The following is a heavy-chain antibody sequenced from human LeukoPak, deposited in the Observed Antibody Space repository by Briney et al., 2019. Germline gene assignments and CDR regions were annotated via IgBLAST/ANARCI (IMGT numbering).Heavy chain of an antibody. J-gene: IGHJ4*02. CDR2: INHSGST. CDR3: ARGRDYYGSGSYDY. V-gene: IGHV4-34*01. CDR1: GGSFSGYY. Sequence: SETLSPTCAVYGGSFSGYYWSWIRQPPGKGLEWLGEINHSGSTNYNPSLKSRVTISVDTSKNQFSLKLSSVTAADTAVYYCARGRDYYGSGSYDYWGQGTLVTVSS. D-gene: IGHD3-10*01.